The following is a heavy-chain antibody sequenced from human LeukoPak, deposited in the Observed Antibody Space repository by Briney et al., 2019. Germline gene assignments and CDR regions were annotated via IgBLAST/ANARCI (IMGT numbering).Heavy chain of an antibody. CDR1: GGSISSYY. CDR3: ARGASIAAAVSH. V-gene: IGHV4-59*01. Sequence: SETLSLTCTVSGGSISSYYWSWIRQPPGKGLEWIGYIYYSGSTNYNPSLKSRVTISVDTSKNQFSLKLSSVTAADTAVYYCARGASIAAAVSHWGQGTLVTVSS. D-gene: IGHD6-13*01. J-gene: IGHJ4*02. CDR2: IYYSGST.